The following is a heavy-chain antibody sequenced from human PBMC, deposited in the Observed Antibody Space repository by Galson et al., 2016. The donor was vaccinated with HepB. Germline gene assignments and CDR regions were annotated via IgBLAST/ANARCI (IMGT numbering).Heavy chain of an antibody. J-gene: IGHJ3*02. CDR2: ISDSSATI. Sequence: SLRLSCAASGFTFSASSMSWVRQAPGEGLEWVSYISDSSATIYYADSVKGRFTISRDNTKGTVYLHMNSLRDEDTAVYYCTREANDAFDIWGQGTMVTVSS. V-gene: IGHV3-48*02. CDR3: TREANDAFDI. CDR1: GFTFSASS.